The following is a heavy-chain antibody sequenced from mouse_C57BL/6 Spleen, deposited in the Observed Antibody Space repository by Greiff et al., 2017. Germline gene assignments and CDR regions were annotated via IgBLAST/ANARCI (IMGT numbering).Heavy chain of an antibody. CDR1: GFTFSDYG. J-gene: IGHJ4*01. Sequence: EVMLVESGGGLVKPGGSLKLSCAASGFTFSDYGMHWVRQAPEQGLEWVAYISSGGSTIYYADTVQGRFTISRDNAKNTLFLQMTSLTSEDTAMYYCAMNWGAMDYWGQGTSVTVSS. CDR2: ISSGGSTI. D-gene: IGHD4-1*01. V-gene: IGHV5-17*01. CDR3: AMNWGAMDY.